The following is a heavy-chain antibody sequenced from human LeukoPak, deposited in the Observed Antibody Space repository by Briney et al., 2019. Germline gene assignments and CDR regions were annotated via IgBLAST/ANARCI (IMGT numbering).Heavy chain of an antibody. D-gene: IGHD6-13*01. CDR1: GFTVSSNY. CDR2: IYSGGST. V-gene: IGHV3-66*01. J-gene: IGHJ6*02. CDR3: ARDQVAAAGNYYYGMDV. Sequence: GGSLRLSCAASGFTVSSNYMSWVRQAPGKGLEWVSVIYSGGSTYYADSVKGRFTISRDNSKNTLYLQMNSLRAEDTAVYYCARDQVAAAGNYYYGMDVWGQGTTVTVSS.